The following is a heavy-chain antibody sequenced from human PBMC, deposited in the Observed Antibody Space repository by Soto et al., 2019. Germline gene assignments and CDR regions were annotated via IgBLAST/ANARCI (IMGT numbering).Heavy chain of an antibody. Sequence: SVKVSCKASGGTFSSYAISWVRQAPGQGLEWMGGIIPIFGTANYAQKFQGRVTITADESTSTAYMELSSLRSEDTAVYYCAGVYSGSSYPYYSVMDFRGQGTTVPVSS. D-gene: IGHD6-6*01. CDR1: GGTFSSYA. CDR3: AGVYSGSSYPYYSVMDF. CDR2: IIPIFGTA. J-gene: IGHJ6*02. V-gene: IGHV1-69*13.